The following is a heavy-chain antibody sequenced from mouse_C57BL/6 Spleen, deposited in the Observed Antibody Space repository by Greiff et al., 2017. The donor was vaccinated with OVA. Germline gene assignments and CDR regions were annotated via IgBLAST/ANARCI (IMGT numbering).Heavy chain of an antibody. D-gene: IGHD1-1*01. Sequence: QVQLQQSGAELARPGASVTLSCKASGYTFTSYGISWVTQRTGQGLEWIGEIYPRSGNTYYNEKLKGKATLPADKSSSTAYMERRSLTSEDSAVYFCARSDYGSGWYFDVWGTGTTVTVSS. CDR2: IYPRSGNT. CDR3: ARSDYGSGWYFDV. J-gene: IGHJ1*03. V-gene: IGHV1-81*01. CDR1: GYTFTSYG.